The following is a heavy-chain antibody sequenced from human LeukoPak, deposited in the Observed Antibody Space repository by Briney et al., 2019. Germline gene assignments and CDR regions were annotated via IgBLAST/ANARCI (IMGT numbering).Heavy chain of an antibody. CDR2: ISSSSSYI. J-gene: IGHJ6*04. CDR3: AKEREAVAAYYYYYGMDV. Sequence: PGGSLRLSCAASGFTFSSYSMNWVPQAPGKGLGWVSSISSSSSYIYYADSVKGRFTISRDNSKNTLYLQMNSLRAEDTAVYYCAKEREAVAAYYYYYGMDVWGKGTTVTVSS. V-gene: IGHV3-21*04. CDR1: GFTFSSYS. D-gene: IGHD6-19*01.